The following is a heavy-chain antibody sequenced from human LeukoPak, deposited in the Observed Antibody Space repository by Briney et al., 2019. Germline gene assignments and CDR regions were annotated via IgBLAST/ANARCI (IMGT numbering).Heavy chain of an antibody. V-gene: IGHV3-48*03. D-gene: IGHD3-10*01. CDR1: GFTFSSYE. CDR3: ARGSYGSGSYYSYYYYYYMDV. CDR2: ISSSGSTI. J-gene: IGHJ6*03. Sequence: GGSLRLSCAASGFTFSSYEMSWVRQAPGKGLEWVSYISSSGSTIYYADSVKGRFTISRDNAKNSLYLQMNSLRAEDTAVYYCARGSYGSGSYYSYYYYYYMDVWGKGTTVTVSS.